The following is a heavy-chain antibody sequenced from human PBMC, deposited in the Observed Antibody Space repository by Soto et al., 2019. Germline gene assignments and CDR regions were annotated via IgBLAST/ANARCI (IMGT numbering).Heavy chain of an antibody. V-gene: IGHV3-30*04. CDR2: ISFAGPNT. J-gene: IGHJ6*01. CDR3: ARDHVYCKDGNCFRGCYGMDV. CDR1: GFAFETYA. D-gene: IGHD1-1*01. Sequence: QVKLMESGGDVVQPGKSLRLACEASGFAFETYAMHWVRQAPGKGLEWVAVISFAGPNTYYADSVKGRFTFSRDNSKNTLHLQLNDWRPEDTAVYYWARDHVYCKDGNCFRGCYGMDVWGQGSTVSVSS.